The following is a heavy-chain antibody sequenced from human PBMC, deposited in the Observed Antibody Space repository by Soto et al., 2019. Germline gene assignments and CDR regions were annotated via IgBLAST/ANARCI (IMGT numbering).Heavy chain of an antibody. J-gene: IGHJ6*02. V-gene: IGHV2-26*01. D-gene: IGHD6-13*01. Sequence: SGPTLVNPTETLTLTCTVSGFSLSNARMGVSWIRQPPGKALEWLAHIFSNDEKSYSTSLKSRLTISKDTSKSQVVLTMTNMDPVDTATYYCARIRIAAAGTYYYGMDVWGQGTMVTVSS. CDR3: ARIRIAAAGTYYYGMDV. CDR2: IFSNDEK. CDR1: GFSLSNARMG.